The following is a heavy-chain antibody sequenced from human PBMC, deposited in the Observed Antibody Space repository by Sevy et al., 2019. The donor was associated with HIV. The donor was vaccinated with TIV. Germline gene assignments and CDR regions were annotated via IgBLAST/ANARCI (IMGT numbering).Heavy chain of an antibody. CDR3: ARDLEFYGYREYGPAFNPDY. CDR2: IWFDGSNE. V-gene: IGHV3-33*01. CDR1: GFSFSSYG. J-gene: IGHJ4*02. D-gene: IGHD5-12*01. Sequence: GSLRLSCAASGFSFSSYGMHLVRQAPGKGLEGLGVIWFDGSNEYYSDPVKGRFTIPRDISKNTLYLQMNSLRAEDTAVYYCARDLEFYGYREYGPAFNPDYWGRGTLVTVSS.